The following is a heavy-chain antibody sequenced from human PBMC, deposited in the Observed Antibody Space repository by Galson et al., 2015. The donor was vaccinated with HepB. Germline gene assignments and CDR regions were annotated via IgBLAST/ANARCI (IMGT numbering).Heavy chain of an antibody. CDR3: AKASPPPPPYYYGMDV. Sequence: SLRLSCAASGFTFRSYGMSWVRQAPGKGLEWVSAISGSGGSTYHADSVKGRFTISRDNSKNTLYLQMNSLRAEDTAVYYCAKASPPPPPYYYGMDVWGQGTTVTVSS. V-gene: IGHV3-23*01. CDR2: ISGSGGST. CDR1: GFTFRSYG. J-gene: IGHJ6*02.